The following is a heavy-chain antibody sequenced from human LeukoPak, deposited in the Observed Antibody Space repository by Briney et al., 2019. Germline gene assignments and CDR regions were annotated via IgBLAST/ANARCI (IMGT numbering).Heavy chain of an antibody. V-gene: IGHV5-51*01. D-gene: IGHD1-1*01. CDR3: ATLTHVQLGRLYNWFDP. CDR1: GYSFTSYW. CDR2: IYPSDSDT. Sequence: GESLKISCKGSGYSFTSYWIGWVRQMPGKGLEWMGIIYPSDSDTRYSPSFQGQVTISADKSVSTAYLQWRSLKASDTAMYYCATLTHVQLGRLYNWFDPWGQGTLVTVSS. J-gene: IGHJ5*02.